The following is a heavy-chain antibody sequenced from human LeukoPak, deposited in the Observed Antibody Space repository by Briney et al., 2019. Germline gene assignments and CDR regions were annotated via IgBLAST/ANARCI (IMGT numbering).Heavy chain of an antibody. CDR3: AKGFSVRGRFDP. D-gene: IGHD2-15*01. J-gene: IGHJ5*02. V-gene: IGHV3-23*01. CDR1: GLTFSSNS. CDR2: ISVSGIT. Sequence: GGSVRLSCVASGLTFSSNSMSWVRQPPGMGLEWVSGISVSGITVYADSVKGRLTISRDNSKNTLYLQMNDLRAEDTALYYCAKGFSVRGRFDPWGQGTQVTVSS.